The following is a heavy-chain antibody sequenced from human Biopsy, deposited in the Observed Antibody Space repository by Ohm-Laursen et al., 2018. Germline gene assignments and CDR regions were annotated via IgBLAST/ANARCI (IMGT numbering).Heavy chain of an antibody. Sequence: TLSLTCTVSGGSIGSFLWSWIRQPPGKGLEWIGYIYYSGSTNYNPSLKSRVTISVDRSKNHFSLELSSVTAADTAVYYCARVGVGAPSIDYFDSWGQGALVTVSS. CDR2: IYYSGST. V-gene: IGHV4-59*01. CDR1: GGSIGSFL. D-gene: IGHD1-26*01. CDR3: ARVGVGAPSIDYFDS. J-gene: IGHJ4*02.